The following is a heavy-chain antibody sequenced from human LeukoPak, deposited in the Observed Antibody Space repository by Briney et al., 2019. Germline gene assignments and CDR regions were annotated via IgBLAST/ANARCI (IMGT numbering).Heavy chain of an antibody. D-gene: IGHD3-10*01. CDR2: IYYSGST. CDR1: GGSISSSSYY. J-gene: IGHJ6*02. CDR3: AGSGSHDYYYYYGMDV. V-gene: IGHV4-39*01. Sequence: QSSETLSLTCTVSGGSISSSSYYWGWIRQPPGKGLEWIGSIYYSGSTYYNPSLKSRVTISVDTSKNQFSLKLSSVTAADTAVYYCAGSGSHDYYYYYGMDVWGQGTTVTVSS.